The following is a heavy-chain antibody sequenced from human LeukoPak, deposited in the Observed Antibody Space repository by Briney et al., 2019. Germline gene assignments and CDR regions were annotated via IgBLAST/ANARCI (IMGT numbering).Heavy chain of an antibody. J-gene: IGHJ5*01. Sequence: ASVKVSCKATSYISWARQAPGQGLEWMGWIGSYAGDTYYAQKFQGRVTVTTDTSSSAAYMELRSLRSDDTAVYYCARDFWNFDDSRGYYRDFDSWGQGTLVTVSS. CDR2: IGSYAGDT. CDR1: TSY. D-gene: IGHD3-22*01. V-gene: IGHV1-18*01. CDR3: ARDFWNFDDSRGYYRDFDS.